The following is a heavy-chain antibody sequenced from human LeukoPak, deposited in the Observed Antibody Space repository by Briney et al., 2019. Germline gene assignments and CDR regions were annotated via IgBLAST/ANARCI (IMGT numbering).Heavy chain of an antibody. J-gene: IGHJ4*02. CDR2: IYYSGST. CDR1: GGSVSSSSYY. V-gene: IGHV4-39*07. Sequence: PSETLSLTCTVSGGSVSSSSYYWGWIRQPPGKGLEWIGSIYYSGSTYYNPSLKSRVTISVDTSKNQFSLKPSSVTAADTAVYYCARVYDILTGPNLVDYWGQGTLVTVSS. CDR3: ARVYDILTGPNLVDY. D-gene: IGHD3-9*01.